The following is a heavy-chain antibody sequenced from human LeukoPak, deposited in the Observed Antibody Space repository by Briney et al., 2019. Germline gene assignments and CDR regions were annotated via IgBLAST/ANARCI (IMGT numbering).Heavy chain of an antibody. V-gene: IGHV3-30*03. D-gene: IGHD5-18*01. Sequence: PGTSLRLSCAASGFTFSNYGMHWVRQAPGKGLEWVAVISFEAKNKYYVDSVKGRFTVSRDNSKNTLFLQMNSLRAEDTAVYYCASPDTAMDYWGQGTLVTVSS. J-gene: IGHJ4*02. CDR2: ISFEAKNK. CDR1: GFTFSNYG. CDR3: ASPDTAMDY.